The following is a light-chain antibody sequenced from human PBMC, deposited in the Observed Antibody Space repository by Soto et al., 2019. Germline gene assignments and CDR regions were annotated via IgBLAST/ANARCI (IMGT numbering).Light chain of an antibody. CDR1: SSNIGANT. V-gene: IGLV1-44*01. J-gene: IGLJ1*01. Sequence: SALTQPPSASGTPGEMVTISCSGSSSNIGANTVNWYQQLPGTAPKLLISNNDQRPSGVPDRFSGSKSGTSASLAISGLQSEDDADYYCAAWDDSLYGRVFGSGTKVTVL. CDR2: NND. CDR3: AAWDDSLYGRV.